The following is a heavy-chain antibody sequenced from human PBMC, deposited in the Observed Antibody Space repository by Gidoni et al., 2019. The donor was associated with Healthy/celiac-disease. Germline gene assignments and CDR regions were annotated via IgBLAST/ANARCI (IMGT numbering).Heavy chain of an antibody. CDR1: GFPFSSYA. Sequence: EVPLLESGGGLVQPGGSLRLSCSASGFPFSSYAISWVRQAQGKGLEWVSAISGSGGSTYYADSVKGRFTISRDNSKNTLYLQMNSLRAEDTAVYYCAKDRGLREWFGDLPEYYFDYWGQGTLVTVSS. CDR3: AKDRGLREWFGDLPEYYFDY. J-gene: IGHJ4*02. D-gene: IGHD3-10*01. CDR2: ISGSGGST. V-gene: IGHV3-23*01.